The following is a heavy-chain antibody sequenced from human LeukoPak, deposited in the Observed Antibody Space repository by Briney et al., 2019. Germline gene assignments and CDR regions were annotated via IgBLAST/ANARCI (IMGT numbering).Heavy chain of an antibody. CDR3: ASSFITMVRGVD. D-gene: IGHD3-10*01. CDR1: GGSISSGSYY. J-gene: IGHJ4*02. CDR2: IYTSGST. Sequence: SQTLSLTCTVSGGSISSGSYYWSWIRQPAGKGLEWIGRIYTSGSTNYNPSLKSRVTISVDTSKNQFSLKLSSVTAADTAVYYCASSFITMVRGVDWGQGTLVTVSS. V-gene: IGHV4-61*02.